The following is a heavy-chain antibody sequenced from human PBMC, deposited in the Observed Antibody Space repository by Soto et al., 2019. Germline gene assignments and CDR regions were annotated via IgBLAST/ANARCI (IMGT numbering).Heavy chain of an antibody. CDR3: ARYDFWSGFFNR. CDR1: GGSISHYY. D-gene: IGHD3-3*01. CDR2: IYYSVNT. J-gene: IGHJ4*02. V-gene: IGHV4-59*08. Sequence: QVQLQESGPGLVRPSETLSLTCTLSGGSISHYYWSWIRQPPGKGLEWIGHIYYSVNTNYNPSLKSRVSMSVDTSKYQFSLKLSSVTAADPAVYYCARYDFWSGFFNRWGQGTLVTVSS.